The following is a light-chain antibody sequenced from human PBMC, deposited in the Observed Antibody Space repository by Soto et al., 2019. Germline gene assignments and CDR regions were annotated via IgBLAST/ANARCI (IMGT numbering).Light chain of an antibody. Sequence: QSVLTQPPSVSGAPGQRVTISCTGSTSKIGAGYDVHWYQQLPGTAPKLLIYGNSNRPSGVPDRISGSKSGTSASLAITGLQAEDEADYYCQSYDYSLSVVVFGGGTKLTVL. CDR1: TSKIGAGYD. CDR2: GNS. V-gene: IGLV1-40*01. J-gene: IGLJ2*01. CDR3: QSYDYSLSVVV.